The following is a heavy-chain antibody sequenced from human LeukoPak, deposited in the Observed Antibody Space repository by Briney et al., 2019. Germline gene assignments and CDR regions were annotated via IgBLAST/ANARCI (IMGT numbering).Heavy chain of an antibody. D-gene: IGHD6-19*01. CDR3: AKVSQQWLVHDFDY. CDR1: GFTVSSNY. V-gene: IGHV3-23*01. Sequence: GGSLRLSCATSGFTVSSNYMTWVRQAPGKGLEWVSAISGSGGSTYYADSVKGRFTISRDNSKNTLYLQMNSLRAEDTAVYYCAKVSQQWLVHDFDYWGQGTLVTVSS. J-gene: IGHJ4*02. CDR2: ISGSGGST.